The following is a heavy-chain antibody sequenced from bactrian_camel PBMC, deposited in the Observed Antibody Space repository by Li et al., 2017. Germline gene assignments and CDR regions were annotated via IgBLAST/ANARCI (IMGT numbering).Heavy chain of an antibody. CDR2: INSGGGTT. J-gene: IGHJ4*01. D-gene: IGHD2*01. Sequence: HVQLVEFGGGLVQPGGSLRLSCAASGFTFSSYWMYWVRQAPGKGLEWVSTINSGGGTTYYVDSLKGRFTISRDNAKNTLYLQLNSLTTEDMAMYYCTREIPATIWVQHWGQGTQVTVS. V-gene: IGHV3S1*01. CDR3: TREIPATIWVQH. CDR1: GFTFSSYW.